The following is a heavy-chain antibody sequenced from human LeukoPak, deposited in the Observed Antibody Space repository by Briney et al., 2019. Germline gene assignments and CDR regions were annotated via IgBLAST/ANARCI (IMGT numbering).Heavy chain of an antibody. CDR3: ARHRKGSGWYIYYFDY. Sequence: SETLSLTCAVSDGSISSGGYSWSWIRQPPGKGLEWIGSIYYSGSTYYNPSLKSRVTISVGTSKNQFSLKLSSVTAADTAVYYCARHRKGSGWYIYYFDYWGQGTLVTVSS. D-gene: IGHD6-19*01. CDR2: IYYSGST. V-gene: IGHV4-30-2*03. J-gene: IGHJ4*02. CDR1: DGSISSGGYS.